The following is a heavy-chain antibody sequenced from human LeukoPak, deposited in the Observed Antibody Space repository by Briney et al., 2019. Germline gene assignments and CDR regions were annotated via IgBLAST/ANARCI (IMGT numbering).Heavy chain of an antibody. V-gene: IGHV3-9*01. Sequence: GGSLRLSCAASGFTFDDYAMHWVRQAPGKGLEWVSGISWNSGSIGYADSVKGRFTISRDNAKNSLYLQMNSLRAEDTALYYCAKGNYYFDYWGQGTLVTVSS. CDR2: ISWNSGSI. J-gene: IGHJ4*02. CDR1: GFTFDDYA. CDR3: AKGNYYFDY.